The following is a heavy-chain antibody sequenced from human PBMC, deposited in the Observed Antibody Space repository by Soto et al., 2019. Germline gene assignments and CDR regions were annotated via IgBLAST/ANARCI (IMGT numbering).Heavy chain of an antibody. V-gene: IGHV4-31*03. D-gene: IGHD6-6*01. CDR1: GVSISSGGFY. J-gene: IGHJ4*02. CDR2: IDYSGST. CDR3: ARQGSSSSAYYFVF. Sequence: QVQLQESGPGLVKPSQTLCLTCTVSGVSISSGGFYWNWIRPLPGKGLEWIGYIDYSGSTYSTPSLDSRATISLDSSKNHFSLNVRSLTVADTAVYYWARQGSSSSAYYFVFWGQGINVTVSS.